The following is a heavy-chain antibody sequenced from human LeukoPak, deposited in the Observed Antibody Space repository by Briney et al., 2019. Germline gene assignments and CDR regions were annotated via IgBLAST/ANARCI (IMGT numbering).Heavy chain of an antibody. V-gene: IGHV3-30*04. J-gene: IGHJ4*02. D-gene: IGHD2-15*01. Sequence: GGSLRLSCAASGFTFSSYAMSWVRQAPGKGLEWVAVISYDGSNKYYADSVKGRFTISRDNSKNTLYLQMNSLRAEDTAVYYCARDSVVGSPDYFDYWGQGTLVTVSS. CDR2: ISYDGSNK. CDR3: ARDSVVGSPDYFDY. CDR1: GFTFSSYA.